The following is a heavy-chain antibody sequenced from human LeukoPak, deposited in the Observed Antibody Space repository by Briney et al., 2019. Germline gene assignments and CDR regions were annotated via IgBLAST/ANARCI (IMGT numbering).Heavy chain of an antibody. CDR3: AREYSNYYGMDV. Sequence: PGGSLRLSCAASGFTFSSYSTNWVRQAPGKGLEWVSSISSSSSYIYYADSVKGRFTISRDNAKNSLYLQMNSLRAEDTAVYYCAREYSNYYGMDVWGQGTTVTVSS. V-gene: IGHV3-21*01. CDR1: GFTFSSYS. J-gene: IGHJ6*02. D-gene: IGHD6-13*01. CDR2: ISSSSSYI.